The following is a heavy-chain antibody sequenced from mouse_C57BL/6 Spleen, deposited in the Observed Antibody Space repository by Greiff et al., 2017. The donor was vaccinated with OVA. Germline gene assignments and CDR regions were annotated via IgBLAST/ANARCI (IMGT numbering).Heavy chain of an antibody. Sequence: EVKLVESGAGLVKPGGSLKLSCAASGFTFSSYAMSWVRQTPEKRLEWVAYISSGGDYIYYADTVKGRFTISRGNARNTLYLQMSSLKSEDTAMYYCTRAPSNYGYYAMDYWGQGTSVTVSS. CDR1: GFTFSSYA. CDR3: TRAPSNYGYYAMDY. J-gene: IGHJ4*01. CDR2: ISSGGDYI. D-gene: IGHD2-5*01. V-gene: IGHV5-9-1*02.